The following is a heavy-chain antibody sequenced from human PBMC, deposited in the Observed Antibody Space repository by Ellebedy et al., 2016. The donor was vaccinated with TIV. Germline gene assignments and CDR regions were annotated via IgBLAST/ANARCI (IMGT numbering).Heavy chain of an antibody. Sequence: AASVKVSCKASGYTFPSYGISWVRQAPGHGLEWMGWISAYNGNTNYAQKLQGSVTMTTDTSTSTAYMELRSLRSDDTAVYYCARDRRRIVRFLEWFGDRYYGMDVWGQGTTVTVSS. V-gene: IGHV1-18*01. CDR3: ARDRRRIVRFLEWFGDRYYGMDV. J-gene: IGHJ6*02. CDR2: ISAYNGNT. D-gene: IGHD3-3*01. CDR1: GYTFPSYG.